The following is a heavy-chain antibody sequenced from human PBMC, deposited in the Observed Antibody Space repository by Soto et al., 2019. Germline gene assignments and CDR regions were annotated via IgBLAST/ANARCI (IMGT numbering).Heavy chain of an antibody. CDR1: GYSFKGHY. J-gene: IGHJ4*02. CDR3: ASISCKGGSCYFDFDH. D-gene: IGHD2-15*01. V-gene: IGHV1-46*02. Sequence: ASVKVSCKASGYSFKGHYMHWVRQAPVLGLEWVGMMNPSGEHTNYAQQFGGRVAMTRDTSTSTAYMDLRSLRSEDTAVYFCASISCKGGSCYFDFDHWGKGTLVTVSS. CDR2: MNPSGEHT.